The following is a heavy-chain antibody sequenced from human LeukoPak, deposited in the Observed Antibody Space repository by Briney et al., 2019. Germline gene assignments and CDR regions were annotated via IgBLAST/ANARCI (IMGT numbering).Heavy chain of an antibody. CDR3: ARAYRLTSPWGFDP. J-gene: IGHJ5*02. D-gene: IGHD7-27*01. CDR2: FYTSGST. CDR1: GGSINGYY. Sequence: SETLSLTCAVSGGSINGYYWSWIRQPAGKGLEWIGRFYTSGSTNYNPSLKSRVTMSVDTSKNQFSLKLSSVTAADSAFYYCARAYRLTSPWGFDPWGPGILVTVSS. V-gene: IGHV4-4*07.